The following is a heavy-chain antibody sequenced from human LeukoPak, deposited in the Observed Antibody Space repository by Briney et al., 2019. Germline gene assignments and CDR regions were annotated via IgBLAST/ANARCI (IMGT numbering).Heavy chain of an antibody. CDR3: ARLRGGYRLY. V-gene: IGHV3-48*03. Sequence: PGGSLRLPCAASGFTFSDYEMNWVRQAPGKGLEWVSYISSSGSTIYYADSVKGRFTISRDNAKNSLYLQINSLRAEDTAVYYCARLRGGYRLYWGQGTLVTVSS. J-gene: IGHJ4*02. D-gene: IGHD5-24*01. CDR1: GFTFSDYE. CDR2: ISSSGSTI.